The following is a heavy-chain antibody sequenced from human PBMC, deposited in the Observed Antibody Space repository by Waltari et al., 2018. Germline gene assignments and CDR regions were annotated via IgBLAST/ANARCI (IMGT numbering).Heavy chain of an antibody. Sequence: QVQLQQWGAGLSKPSETLSLTCAVYGGTFSNNYWSWIRQPPGKGLERIGEITPSGSTNYSPSLKSRVTISGDTSKNQFSLELSAVSAADTAVYYCARRGHSSYYYYYMDVWGKGTTVTVSS. V-gene: IGHV4-34*01. CDR1: GGTFSNNY. CDR3: ARRGHSSYYYYYMDV. D-gene: IGHD5-18*01. CDR2: ITPSGST. J-gene: IGHJ6*03.